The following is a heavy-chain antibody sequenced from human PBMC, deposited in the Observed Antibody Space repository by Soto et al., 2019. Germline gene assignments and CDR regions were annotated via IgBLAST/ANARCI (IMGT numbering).Heavy chain of an antibody. CDR2: INHSGST. CDR1: GGSFSGYY. V-gene: IGHV4-34*01. D-gene: IGHD4-4*01. CDR3: ARATYSNYDY. J-gene: IGHJ4*02. Sequence: SETLSLTCAVYGGSFSGYYWSWIRQPPGKGLEWIGEINHSGSTNYNPSLKSRVTISVDTSKNQFSLKLSSVTAADTAVYYCARATYSNYDYWGQGTLVTVSS.